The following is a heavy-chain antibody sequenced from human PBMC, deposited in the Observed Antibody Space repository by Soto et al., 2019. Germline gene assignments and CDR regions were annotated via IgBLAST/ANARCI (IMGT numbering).Heavy chain of an antibody. CDR1: GGAFSSHA. CDR3: ARETTVVTLGREEKGNWFDP. V-gene: IGHV1-69*06. J-gene: IGHJ5*02. CDR2: SIPIFGTA. D-gene: IGHD4-17*01. Sequence: GSSVKFSCKASGGAFSSHAIRWVLQAPGQGLERMGGSIPIFGTANYAQKFQGRVTITADKSTSTAYMELSSLRSEDTAVYYCARETTVVTLGREEKGNWFDPWGQGSLVTATS.